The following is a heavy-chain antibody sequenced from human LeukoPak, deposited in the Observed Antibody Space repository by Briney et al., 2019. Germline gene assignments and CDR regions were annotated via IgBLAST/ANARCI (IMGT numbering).Heavy chain of an antibody. Sequence: PGGSLRLSCAASGFTFSSYAMSWVRQAPGKGLEWVSAISGSGGSTYYADSVKGRFTISRDNSKNTLYLQMNSLRAEDTAVYYCAKPLDTYYYGSGNLFDYWGQGTLVTVSS. J-gene: IGHJ4*02. V-gene: IGHV3-23*01. D-gene: IGHD3-10*01. CDR2: ISGSGGST. CDR1: GFTFSSYA. CDR3: AKPLDTYYYGSGNLFDY.